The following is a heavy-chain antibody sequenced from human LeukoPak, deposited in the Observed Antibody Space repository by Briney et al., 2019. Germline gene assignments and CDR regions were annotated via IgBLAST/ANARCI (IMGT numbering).Heavy chain of an antibody. D-gene: IGHD3-22*01. V-gene: IGHV1-2*02. CDR1: GYTFTDYS. J-gene: IGHJ4*02. Sequence: ASVKVSCKTSGYTFTDYSMHWVRQAPGQGLEWMGWINPNSGVTNYAQKFQGRVTMTRDTSISTAYMELSRLRSDDTAVYYCARYSGYYYFDYWGQGTLVTVSS. CDR2: INPNSGVT. CDR3: ARYSGYYYFDY.